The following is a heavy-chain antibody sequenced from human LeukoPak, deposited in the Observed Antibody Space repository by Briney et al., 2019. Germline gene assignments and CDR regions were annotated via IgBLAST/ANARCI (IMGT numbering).Heavy chain of an antibody. V-gene: IGHV3-64*01. D-gene: IGHD6-13*01. CDR2: ISSNGGST. J-gene: IGHJ4*02. Sequence: GGSLRLSCAASGFTFSSYAMHWVRQAPGKGLEYVSAISSNGGSTYYANSVKGRFTISRDNSKNTLYLQMGSLRAEDMAVYYCAREGIAAADPEPYYFDHWGQGTLVTVSS. CDR1: GFTFSSYA. CDR3: AREGIAAADPEPYYFDH.